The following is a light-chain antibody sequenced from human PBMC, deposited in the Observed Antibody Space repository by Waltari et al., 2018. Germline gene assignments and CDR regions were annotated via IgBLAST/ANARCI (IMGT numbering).Light chain of an antibody. Sequence: QLVLTQSPSASASLGASVKLTCPLDSGHSSNLAPCLTQQPEKGPRYLMKINSDGSHSKGDEIPDRFSGSSSGAERCLTISSVQSEDEADYYCQTGGHGTWVFGGGTKLTVL. V-gene: IGLV4-69*01. CDR2: INSDGSH. CDR3: QTGGHGTWV. J-gene: IGLJ3*02. CDR1: SGHSSNL.